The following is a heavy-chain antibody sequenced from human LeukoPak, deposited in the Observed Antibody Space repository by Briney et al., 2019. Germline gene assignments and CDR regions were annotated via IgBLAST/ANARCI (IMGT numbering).Heavy chain of an antibody. CDR2: VNPVSGGT. CDR3: ARGRGDQDYIWGSYRYCDY. CDR1: GYTFSDYY. V-gene: IGHV1-2*07. J-gene: IGHJ4*02. D-gene: IGHD3-16*02. Sequence: ASVKVSCKTSGYTFSDYYLHWVRQAPGQGLEWMGWVNPVSGGTNYAHKFQDRVTMTRDASITTAYMELRRLTPDDTAVYYCARGRGDQDYIWGSYRYCDYWGQGTLVTVSS.